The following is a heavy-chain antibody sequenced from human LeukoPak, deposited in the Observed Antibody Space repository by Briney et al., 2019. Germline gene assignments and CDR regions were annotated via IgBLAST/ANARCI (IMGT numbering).Heavy chain of an antibody. V-gene: IGHV3-48*04. Sequence: GGSLRLSCAASGFTFSSYSMNWVRQAPGEGLECVSYISSSGSTIYYADSVKGRFTISRDNAKNSLYLQMNSLRAEDTAVYYCARAPPYYYDSSGYCMMYWGQGTLVTVSS. D-gene: IGHD3-22*01. CDR1: GFTFSSYS. CDR2: ISSSGSTI. J-gene: IGHJ4*02. CDR3: ARAPPYYYDSSGYCMMY.